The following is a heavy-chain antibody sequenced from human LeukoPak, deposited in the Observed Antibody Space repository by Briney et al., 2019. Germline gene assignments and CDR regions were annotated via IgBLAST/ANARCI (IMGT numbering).Heavy chain of an antibody. CDR1: GFNFSTYG. CDR3: TPTTVVKYFQH. D-gene: IGHD4-23*01. Sequence: GGSLRLSCAASGFNFSTYGIHWVRQAPGKGLEWVGRIKSKTDGGTTDYAAPVKGRFTISRDDSKNTLYLQMNSLKTEDTAVYYCTPTTVVKYFQHWGQGTLVTVSS. CDR2: IKSKTDGGTT. V-gene: IGHV3-15*01. J-gene: IGHJ1*01.